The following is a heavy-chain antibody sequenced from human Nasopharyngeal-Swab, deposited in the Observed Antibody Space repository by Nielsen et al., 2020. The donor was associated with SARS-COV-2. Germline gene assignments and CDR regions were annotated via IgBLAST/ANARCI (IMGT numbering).Heavy chain of an antibody. CDR3: AREELGGDYNWFDP. Sequence: SETLSLTCSVSGGSISSGEYYWSWIRQPAGKGLEWIGRIYTGGSTNYNPSLKSRVTISVDTSKNQFSLKLSSVTATDTALYYYAREELGGDYNWFDPWGQGTLVTVSS. CDR2: IYTGGST. V-gene: IGHV4-61*02. J-gene: IGHJ5*02. D-gene: IGHD4-17*01. CDR1: GGSISSGEYY.